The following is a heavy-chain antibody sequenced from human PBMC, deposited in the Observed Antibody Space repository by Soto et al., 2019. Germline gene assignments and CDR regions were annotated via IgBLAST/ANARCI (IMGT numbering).Heavy chain of an antibody. CDR1: GFTFSSYA. CDR3: AKRGSGSYYDY. V-gene: IGHV3-23*01. CDR2: ISGSGGST. J-gene: IGHJ4*02. Sequence: EVQLLESGGGLVQPGGSLRLSCAASGFTFSSYAMSWVRQAPGKGLEWVSVISGSGGSTYYADSVKGRFTISRDNSKNTLYVQRNSLRAEDTAVYYCAKRGSGSYYDYWGQGTLVNVSS. D-gene: IGHD3-10*01.